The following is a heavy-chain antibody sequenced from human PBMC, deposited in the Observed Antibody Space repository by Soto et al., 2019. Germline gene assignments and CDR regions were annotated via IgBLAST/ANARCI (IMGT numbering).Heavy chain of an antibody. V-gene: IGHV3-23*04. CDR3: AKDKRLTSVTVKDYFDF. Sequence: EVQLVESGGGLVQPGGSLRLSCAASGFTFSIYGMSWVRQAPGKGLEWVAAISGTGNSVYYGDSVKGRFTISRDNSMNTLYLEMNSLRAEDTAVYYCAKDKRLTSVTVKDYFDFRGQGTLVTVSS. D-gene: IGHD4-17*01. CDR1: GFTFSIYG. J-gene: IGHJ4*02. CDR2: ISGTGNSV.